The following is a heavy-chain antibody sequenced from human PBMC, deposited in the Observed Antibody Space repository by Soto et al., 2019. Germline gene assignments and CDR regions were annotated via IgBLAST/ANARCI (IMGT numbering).Heavy chain of an antibody. CDR3: AKKGVGKVPAAIGWLEP. V-gene: IGHV3-23*01. J-gene: IGHJ5*02. CDR2: ISGSGGST. Sequence: GGSLRLSCAASGFTFSSYAMSWVRQAPGKGLEWVSAISGSGGSTYYADSVKGRFTISRDNSKNTLYLQMNSLRAEDTAVYYCAKKGVGKVPAAIGWLEPWGQESLVTVSS. CDR1: GFTFSSYA. D-gene: IGHD2-2*01.